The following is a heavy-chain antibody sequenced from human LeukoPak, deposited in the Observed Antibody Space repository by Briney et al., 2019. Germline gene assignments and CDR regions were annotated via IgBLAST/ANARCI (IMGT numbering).Heavy chain of an antibody. CDR1: GGSISSYY. CDR2: IYYSGST. Sequence: SETLSLTCTVSGGSISSYYWSWIRQPPGKGLEWIGYIYYSGSTNCNPSLKSRVTISVDTSKNQFSLKLSSVTAADTAVYYCARRSGTTRAAFDIWGQGTMVTVSS. CDR3: ARRSGTTRAAFDI. J-gene: IGHJ3*02. V-gene: IGHV4-59*01. D-gene: IGHD1-26*01.